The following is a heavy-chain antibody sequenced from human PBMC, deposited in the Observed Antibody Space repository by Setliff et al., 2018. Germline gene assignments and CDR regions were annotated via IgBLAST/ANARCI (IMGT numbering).Heavy chain of an antibody. CDR3: AKDRVEVVVAAPQARFDP. J-gene: IGHJ5*02. CDR2: ISAYSGDT. D-gene: IGHD2-15*01. V-gene: IGHV1-18*01. Sequence: GASVKVSCKTSGYTFRSYGVSWVRQATGQGLEWMGWISAYSGDTIYAQNYQGRVTMTTDTSTSTAYMELRSLRSDDTAVYYCAKDRVEVVVAAPQARFDPWGQGTLVTVSS. CDR1: GYTFRSYG.